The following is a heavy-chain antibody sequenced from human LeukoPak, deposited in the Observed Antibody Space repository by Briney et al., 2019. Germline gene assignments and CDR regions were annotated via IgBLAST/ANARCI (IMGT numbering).Heavy chain of an antibody. Sequence: GGSLRLSCAASGFTFSSYSMNWVRQAPGKGLEWVSYISSSSSTIYYADSVKGRFTISRDNAKNSLYLQMNSLRAEDTAVYYCASSGLIRQGYWGQGTLVTVSS. CDR1: GFTFSSYS. V-gene: IGHV3-48*01. CDR2: ISSSSSTI. J-gene: IGHJ4*02. D-gene: IGHD1-26*01. CDR3: ASSGLIRQGY.